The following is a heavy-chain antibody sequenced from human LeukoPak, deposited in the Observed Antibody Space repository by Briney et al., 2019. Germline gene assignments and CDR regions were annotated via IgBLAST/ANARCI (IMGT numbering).Heavy chain of an antibody. CDR2: ISGLSTHI. CDR1: GFTFSDYG. J-gene: IGHJ4*02. CDR3: GRAFPPLRTSSAGDL. D-gene: IGHD3-16*01. V-gene: IGHV3-21*01. Sequence: GGSLRLSCSASGFTFSDYGMNWVRQAPGKGLEWVSSISGLSTHIYYGDSVKGRFSISRDNAKNSVYLQMNSLGVEDTAIYYCGRAFPPLRTSSAGDLWGQGILVTVSS.